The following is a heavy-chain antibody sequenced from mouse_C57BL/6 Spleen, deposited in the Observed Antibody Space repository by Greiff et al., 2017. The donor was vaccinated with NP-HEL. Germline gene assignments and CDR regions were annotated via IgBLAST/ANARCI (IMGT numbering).Heavy chain of an antibody. CDR2: IFPGRGST. CDR3: ARRNYGSSFYYAMDY. Sequence: QVQLQQSGPELVKPGASVKISCKASGYTFTDYYINWVKQRPGQGLEWIGWIFPGRGSTYSNEKFKGKATLTVDKSSSTAYMLLSSLTPEDSAVYFCARRNYGSSFYYAMDYWGQGTSVTVSS. CDR1: GYTFTDYY. V-gene: IGHV1-75*01. D-gene: IGHD1-1*01. J-gene: IGHJ4*01.